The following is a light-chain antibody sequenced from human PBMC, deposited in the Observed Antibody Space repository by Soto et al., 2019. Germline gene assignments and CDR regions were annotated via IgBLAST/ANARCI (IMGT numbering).Light chain of an antibody. CDR3: SSFTSSTTNV. CDR2: NVN. J-gene: IGLJ1*01. Sequence: QSALTQSASVSGSPGQSITISCTGTSSDVGNYNYVSWYQQHPGEVPKLIIFNVNNRPSGVSNRFSGSKSGNTASPTISGLQAEDEADYYCSSFTSSTTNVFGTGTKLTVL. CDR1: SSDVGNYNY. V-gene: IGLV2-14*01.